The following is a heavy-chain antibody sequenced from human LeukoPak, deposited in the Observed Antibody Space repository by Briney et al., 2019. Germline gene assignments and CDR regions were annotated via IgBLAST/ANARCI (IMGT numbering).Heavy chain of an antibody. D-gene: IGHD3-22*01. J-gene: IGHJ5*02. CDR1: GGSISSYY. V-gene: IGHV4-59*08. CDR2: IYYSGST. CDR3: ARRDSSGYYYEWFDP. Sequence: PSETLSLTCTVSGGSISSYYWSWIRQPPGKGLEWIGYIYYSGSTNYNPSLKSRVTISVDTSKNQFSLKLSSVTAADTAVYYCARRDSSGYYYEWFDPWGQGTLVTVSS.